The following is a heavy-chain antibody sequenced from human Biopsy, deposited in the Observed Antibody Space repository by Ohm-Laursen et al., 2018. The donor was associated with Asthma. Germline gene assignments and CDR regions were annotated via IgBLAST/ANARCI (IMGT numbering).Heavy chain of an antibody. J-gene: IGHJ4*02. V-gene: IGHV1-69*13. CDR3: ARKAGSCISRTCYSLDF. Sequence: ASVKASCKSLGGTFTTYVIGWVRQAPGQGLEWMGGINSVFGTTTYPQKFQDRVTITADDSTSTVYMELSSLRSEDTAVYYCARKAGSCISRTCYSLDFWGQGTLVTVSS. CDR1: GGTFTTYV. D-gene: IGHD2-2*01. CDR2: INSVFGTT.